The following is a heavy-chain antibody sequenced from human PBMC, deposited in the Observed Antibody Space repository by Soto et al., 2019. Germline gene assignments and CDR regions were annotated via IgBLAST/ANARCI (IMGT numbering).Heavy chain of an antibody. CDR2: IDPSDSYT. J-gene: IGHJ6*02. CDR3: ARHRYSSSWYEGDYYGMDV. CDR1: GYSFTSYW. D-gene: IGHD6-13*01. Sequence: GESLKISCKGSGYSFTSYWISWVRQMPGKGLEWMGRIDPSDSYTNYSPSFQGHVTLSADKSISTAYLQWSSLKASDTAMYYCARHRYSSSWYEGDYYGMDVWGQGTTVTVSS. V-gene: IGHV5-10-1*01.